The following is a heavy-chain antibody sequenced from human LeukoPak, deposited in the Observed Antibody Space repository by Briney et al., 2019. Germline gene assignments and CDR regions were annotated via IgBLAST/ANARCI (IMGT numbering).Heavy chain of an antibody. CDR3: ARSGRYSSGWYLDYFDY. J-gene: IGHJ4*02. CDR1: GFSLSTSGMC. Sequence: SGPALVKPTQTLTLTCTFSGFSLSTSGMCVSWIRQPPGKALEWLARIGWDDDKYYSTSLKTRLTISKDTSKNQVVLTMTNMDPVDTATYYCARSGRYSSGWYLDYFDYWGQGTLVTVSS. CDR2: IGWDDDK. V-gene: IGHV2-70*11. D-gene: IGHD6-19*01.